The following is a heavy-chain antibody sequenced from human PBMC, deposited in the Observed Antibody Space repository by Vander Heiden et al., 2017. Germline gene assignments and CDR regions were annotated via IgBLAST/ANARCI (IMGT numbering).Heavy chain of an antibody. V-gene: IGHV1-69*06. CDR2: IITIFGTA. J-gene: IGHJ4*02. D-gene: IGHD3-16*01. CDR3: AREGPTGGYFDY. Sequence: QVQLVQSGAEVKKPGSSVKVSCKASGGTFSSDAFNWVRQAPGQGLEWMGGIITIFGTANYAQKFQGRVTITADKSTSTAYMELSSLRSEDTAVYYCAREGPTGGYFDYWGQGTLVPVSS. CDR1: GGTFSSDA.